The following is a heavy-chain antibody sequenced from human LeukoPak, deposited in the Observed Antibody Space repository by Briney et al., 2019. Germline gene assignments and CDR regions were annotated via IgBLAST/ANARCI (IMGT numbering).Heavy chain of an antibody. D-gene: IGHD3-22*01. V-gene: IGHV4-30-4*08. CDR2: INHSGST. J-gene: IGHJ4*02. CDR1: GDSISSGHYY. Sequence: SQTLSLTCTVSGDSISSGHYYWSWIRQPPGKGLEWIGEINHSGSTNYNPSLKSRVTISVDTSKSQFSLKLSSVTAADTAVYYCARQRYYYDSSGYYYYDYWGQGTLVTVSS. CDR3: ARQRYYYDSSGYYYYDY.